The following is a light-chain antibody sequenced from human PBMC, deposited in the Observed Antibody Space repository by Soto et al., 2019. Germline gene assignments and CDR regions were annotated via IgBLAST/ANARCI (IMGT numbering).Light chain of an antibody. CDR1: QSVSTNY. V-gene: IGKV3-20*01. Sequence: EIVLTQSPGTLSLSPGDRATLSCRASQSVSTNYLAWYQQKLGQAPRLLIYGASSRATAIPGRFSGNGSGSAFTLPISSLEAEDFALYYGHDSGSSPFTFGPGTIVHIK. CDR3: HDSGSSPFT. J-gene: IGKJ3*01. CDR2: GAS.